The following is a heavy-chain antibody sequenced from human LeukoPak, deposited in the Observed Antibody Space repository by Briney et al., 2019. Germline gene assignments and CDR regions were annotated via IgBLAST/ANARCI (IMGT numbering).Heavy chain of an antibody. V-gene: IGHV4-34*01. J-gene: IGHJ5*02. CDR3: ASHYSSGSYRYTGSFDP. CDR1: GGSFSDYY. CDR2: INHSGTT. Sequence: SETLSLTCAVYGGSFSDYYWGWIRQPPGKGLEWIGEINHSGTTNYSPSLKSRVSISVDTSKNQFSLKLNSVTAADAAMYYCASHYSSGSYRYTGSFDPWGQGMLVNVSS. D-gene: IGHD3-16*02.